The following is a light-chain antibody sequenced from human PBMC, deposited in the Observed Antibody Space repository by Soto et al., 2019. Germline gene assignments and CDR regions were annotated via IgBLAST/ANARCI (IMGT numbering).Light chain of an antibody. CDR2: TAS. J-gene: IGKJ2*01. V-gene: IGKV1-5*01. Sequence: DIQMTQSPSTLSASVGDTVTITCRASQTISRWLAWYQQKPGKAPRLLIYTASSSATGVPGRFSGSGSGTEFTLTISRLESEDFAVYYCQHYGNSPYTFGQGTKLEI. CDR1: QTISRW. CDR3: QHYGNSPYT.